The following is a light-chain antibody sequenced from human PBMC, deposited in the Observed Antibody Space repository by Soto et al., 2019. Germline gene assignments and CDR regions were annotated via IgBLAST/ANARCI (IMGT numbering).Light chain of an antibody. Sequence: DIPMTQSPSTLSASVGDRVTITCRASQSVSHWLAWYQQKTGKAPKALIYDASTLETGVPSRFSGSGSGTDFTLTISSLQPDDFATYYCQQYNSYQYTFGQGTKLEMK. V-gene: IGKV1-5*01. CDR1: QSVSHW. CDR3: QQYNSYQYT. J-gene: IGKJ2*01. CDR2: DAS.